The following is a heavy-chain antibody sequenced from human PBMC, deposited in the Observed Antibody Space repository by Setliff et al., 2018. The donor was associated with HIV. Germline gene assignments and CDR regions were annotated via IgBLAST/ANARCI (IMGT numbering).Heavy chain of an antibody. CDR3: ARASEGYTYGYGFDI. V-gene: IGHV4-4*02. CDR2: IYHSGST. D-gene: IGHD5-18*01. Sequence: SETLSLTCAVSGGSISSSNWWSWVRQPPGKGLEWIGEIYHSGSTNYNPPLKSRVTISIDKSKNQFSLKVNSVTAADTAVYYCARASEGYTYGYGFDIWGQGTMVTVSS. CDR1: GGSISSSNW. J-gene: IGHJ3*02.